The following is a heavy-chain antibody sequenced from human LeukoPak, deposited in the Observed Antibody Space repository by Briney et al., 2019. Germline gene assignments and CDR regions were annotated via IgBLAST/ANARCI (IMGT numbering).Heavy chain of an antibody. CDR2: IYHSGST. CDR1: GGSISSGTYY. J-gene: IGHJ6*03. CDR3: ARDRKYYYHMDD. V-gene: IGHV4-39*07. Sequence: PSETLSLTCTVSGGSISSGTYYWGWIRQPPGKGLEWIGSIYHSGSTYYNPSLKSRVTISVDTSKNQFSLKLSSLTAADTAVYYCARDRKYYYHMDDWGKGTTVTVSS.